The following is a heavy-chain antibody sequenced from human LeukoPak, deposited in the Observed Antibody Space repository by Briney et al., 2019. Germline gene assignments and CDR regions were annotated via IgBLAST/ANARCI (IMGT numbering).Heavy chain of an antibody. CDR1: GFTFSDHY. D-gene: IGHD2-15*01. Sequence: PGGSLRLSCAASGFTFSDHYMDWVRQAPGKGLEWVGRTRNKANSYTTEYAASVKGRFTISRDDSKNSLYLQMNSLKTEDTAVYYCARVLQGCYYYYMDVWGKGTTVTVSS. V-gene: IGHV3-72*01. CDR3: ARVLQGCYYYYMDV. CDR2: TRNKANSYTT. J-gene: IGHJ6*03.